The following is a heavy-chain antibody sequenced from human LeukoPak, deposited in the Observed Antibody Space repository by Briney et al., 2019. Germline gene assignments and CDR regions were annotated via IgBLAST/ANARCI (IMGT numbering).Heavy chain of an antibody. D-gene: IGHD3-22*01. CDR3: ARTGYYYDSSGYWY. CDR2: IYYSWST. V-gene: IGHV4-59*01. J-gene: IGHJ4*02. CDR1: GGSISSYY. Sequence: PSETLSLTCTVSGGSISSYYWSWIRQPPGKGLEWIGYIYYSWSTNYNPSLKSRVTISVDTSKNQFSLKLGSVTAADTAVYYCARTGYYYDSSGYWYWGQGTLVTVSS.